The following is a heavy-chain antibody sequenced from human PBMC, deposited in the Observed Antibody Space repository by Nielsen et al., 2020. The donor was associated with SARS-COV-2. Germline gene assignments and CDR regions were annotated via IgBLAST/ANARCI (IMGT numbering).Heavy chain of an antibody. V-gene: IGHV1-18*01. Sequence: ASVKVSCKASGYTFTGYGISWVRQAPGQGLEWMGWISAYNGNTNYAQKLQGRVTMTRDTSTSTVYMELSSLRSEDTAVYYCARDRGDYGDYGHWGQGTLVTVSS. CDR1: GYTFTGYG. D-gene: IGHD4-17*01. J-gene: IGHJ4*02. CDR3: ARDRGDYGDYGH. CDR2: ISAYNGNT.